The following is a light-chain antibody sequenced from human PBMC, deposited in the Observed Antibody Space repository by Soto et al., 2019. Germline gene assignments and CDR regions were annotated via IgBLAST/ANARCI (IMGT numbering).Light chain of an antibody. V-gene: IGKV1-5*01. CDR2: DAS. CDR3: QRYYSYAPRT. J-gene: IGKJ3*01. Sequence: DIQMTQSPSTLSASVGDRVTITCRASQSISSWLAWYQQKPGKAPKLLIYDASSLESGVPSRFSGSGSGTEFTLAITSLQPVDLATYDGQRYYSYAPRTFGLGSKVDIK. CDR1: QSISSW.